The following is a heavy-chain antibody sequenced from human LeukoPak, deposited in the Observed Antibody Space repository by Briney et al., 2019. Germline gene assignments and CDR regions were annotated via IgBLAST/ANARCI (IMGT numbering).Heavy chain of an antibody. CDR2: INPSGGST. CDR1: GYSFTNYY. CDR3: ARDSKSLGVVVVAASYFFDY. D-gene: IGHD2-15*01. J-gene: IGHJ4*02. V-gene: IGHV1-46*01. Sequence: ASVKVSCKASGYSFTNYYIHWVRQAPGQGLEWMEIINPSGGSTDYAQKFQGRVTMTRDTSTSTVYMELSSLRAEDTAVYYCARDSKSLGVVVVAASYFFDYWGQGTLVTVSS.